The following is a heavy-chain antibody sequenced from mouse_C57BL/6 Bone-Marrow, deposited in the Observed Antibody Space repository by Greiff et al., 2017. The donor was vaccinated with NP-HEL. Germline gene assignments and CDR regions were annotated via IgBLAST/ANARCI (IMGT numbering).Heavy chain of an antibody. CDR2: IYPGSGST. J-gene: IGHJ4*01. Sequence: VQLQQPGAELVKPGASVKMSCKASGYTFTSYWITWVKQRPGQGLEWIGDIYPGSGSTNYNEKFKSKATLTVDTSSSTAYMQLSSLTSEDSAVYYCARGGITTVVAPYAMDYWGQGTSVTVSS. CDR1: GYTFTSYW. D-gene: IGHD1-1*01. CDR3: ARGGITTVVAPYAMDY. V-gene: IGHV1-55*01.